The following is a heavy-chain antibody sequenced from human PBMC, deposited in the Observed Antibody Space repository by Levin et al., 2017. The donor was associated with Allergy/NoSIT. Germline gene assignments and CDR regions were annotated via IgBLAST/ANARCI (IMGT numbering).Heavy chain of an antibody. J-gene: IGHJ4*02. CDR2: IGGSGVWT. D-gene: IGHD1-14*01. Sequence: LSLPCAASGFTFSTHDMSWVRQAPGKGLEWVSTIGGSGVWTSYADSVKGRFTVSRDNSRSTMYLQMNSLRAEDTAVYYCAYRTGFDYWGQGTLVTVSS. CDR3: AYRTGFDY. CDR1: GFTFSTHD. V-gene: IGHV3-23*01.